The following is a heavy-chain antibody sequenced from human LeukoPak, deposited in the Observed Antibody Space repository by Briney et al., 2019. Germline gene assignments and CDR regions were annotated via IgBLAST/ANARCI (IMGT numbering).Heavy chain of an antibody. V-gene: IGHV3-30-3*01. Sequence: GRSLRLSCAASGFTFSSYAMHWVRQAPGKGLEWVAVISYDGSSKYYADSVKGRFTISRDNSKNTLYLQMNSLRAEDTAVYYCARGQEWLSRRYYMDVWGKGTTVTVSS. CDR1: GFTFSSYA. CDR2: ISYDGSSK. J-gene: IGHJ6*03. D-gene: IGHD3-3*01. CDR3: ARGQEWLSRRYYMDV.